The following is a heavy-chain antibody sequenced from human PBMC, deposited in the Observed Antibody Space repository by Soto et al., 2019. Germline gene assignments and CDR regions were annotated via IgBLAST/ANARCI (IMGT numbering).Heavy chain of an antibody. Sequence: ASVKVSCKASGYTFTSYGISWVRQAPGQGLEWMGWISAYNGNTNHAQKLQGRVTMTTDTSTSTAYMELSSLRSEDTAVYYCARDQCLVAARTTTNWLDPWGQGNLVTVSS. CDR1: GYTFTSYG. CDR3: ARDQCLVAARTTTNWLDP. D-gene: IGHD6-6*01. V-gene: IGHV1-18*01. CDR2: ISAYNGNT. J-gene: IGHJ5*02.